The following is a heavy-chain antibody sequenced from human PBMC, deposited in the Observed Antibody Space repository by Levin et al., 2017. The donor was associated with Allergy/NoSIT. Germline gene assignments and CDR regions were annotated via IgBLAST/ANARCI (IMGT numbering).Heavy chain of an antibody. Sequence: GGSLRLSCVASGFISSNFGIHWVRQAPGKGLEWVAVISYDGSHKYYSDSVKGRFTISRDNSKNNIYLEMNSLRAEDTAIYYCAKDPFPHYNFWGRHLLSWGQGTLLTVSS. J-gene: IGHJ4*02. V-gene: IGHV3-30*18. CDR2: ISYDGSHK. CDR3: AKDPFPHYNFWGRHLLS. CDR1: GFISSNFG. D-gene: IGHD3-3*01.